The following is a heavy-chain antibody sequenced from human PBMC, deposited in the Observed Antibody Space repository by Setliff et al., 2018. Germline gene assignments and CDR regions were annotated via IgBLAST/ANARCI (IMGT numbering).Heavy chain of an antibody. D-gene: IGHD4-17*01. CDR3: ARDGEYDYGDYVRFDY. V-gene: IGHV1-69*13. CDR2: IIPIFGTA. Sequence: SVKVSCKASGGTFSSYAISWVRQAPGQGLEWMGGIIPIFGTANYAQKFQGRVTITAAESTSTAYMELSSLRSEDTAVYYCARDGEYDYGDYVRFDYWGQGTLVTVSS. J-gene: IGHJ4*02. CDR1: GGTFSSYA.